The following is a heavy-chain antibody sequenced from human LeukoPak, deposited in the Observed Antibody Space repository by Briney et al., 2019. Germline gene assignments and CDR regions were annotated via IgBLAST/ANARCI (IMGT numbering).Heavy chain of an antibody. CDR2: IYTSGST. Sequence: SETLSLTCTVSGGSISSYYWSWIRQPAGKGLEWIGRIYTSGSTNYNPSLKSRVTMSVDTSKNQFSLKLSSVTAADTAVYYCARDSHRGSGSYPFDYWGQGTLVTVSS. J-gene: IGHJ4*02. CDR1: GGSISSYY. CDR3: ARDSHRGSGSYPFDY. D-gene: IGHD3-10*01. V-gene: IGHV4-4*07.